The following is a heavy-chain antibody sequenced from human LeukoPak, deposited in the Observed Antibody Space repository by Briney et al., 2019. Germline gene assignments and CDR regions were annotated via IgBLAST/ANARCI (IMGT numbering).Heavy chain of an antibody. CDR1: GGSFSGYY. J-gene: IGHJ6*03. CDR2: IYYSGST. Sequence: SETLSLTCAVYGGSFSGYYWGWIRQPPGKGLEWIGSIYYSGSTYHNPSLKSRVTISVDTSKNQFSLKLSSVTAADTAVYYCARGAGTYYYYYYMDVWGKGTTVTISS. CDR3: ARGAGTYYYYYYMDV. V-gene: IGHV4-34*01. D-gene: IGHD1-1*01.